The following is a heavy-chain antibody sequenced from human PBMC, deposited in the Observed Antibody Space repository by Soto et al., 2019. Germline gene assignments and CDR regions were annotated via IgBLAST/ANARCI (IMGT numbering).Heavy chain of an antibody. D-gene: IGHD2-2*02. CDR2: TYYRSKWYN. CDR3: ARGVYCSSTSCYRRYYYYYGMDV. V-gene: IGHV6-1*01. CDR1: GDSVSSNSAA. J-gene: IGHJ6*02. Sequence: SQTLSLTCAISGDSVSSNSAAWNWIRQSPSRGLEWLGRTYYRSKWYNDYAVSVKSRITINPDTSKNHFSLQLNSVTPEDTAVYYCARGVYCSSTSCYRRYYYYYGMDVWGQGTTVTVSS.